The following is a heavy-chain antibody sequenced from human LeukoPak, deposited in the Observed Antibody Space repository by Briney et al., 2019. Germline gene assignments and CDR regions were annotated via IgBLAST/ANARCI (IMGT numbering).Heavy chain of an antibody. Sequence: GGSLRLSCTASGFTFSNAWMSWVRQIPGKGLEWVGRIESKTDGGTTDYAAPVKGRFTISRDDSTNTLYLQMNSLKSEDTAVYYCTTYGSGRKFDYWGQGILVTVSS. CDR3: TTYGSGRKFDY. J-gene: IGHJ4*02. CDR2: IESKTDGGTT. D-gene: IGHD3-10*01. V-gene: IGHV3-15*04. CDR1: GFTFSNAW.